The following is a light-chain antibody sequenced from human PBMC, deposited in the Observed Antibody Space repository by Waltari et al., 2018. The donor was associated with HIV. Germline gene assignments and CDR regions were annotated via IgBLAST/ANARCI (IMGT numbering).Light chain of an antibody. CDR1: SGSIARHY. V-gene: IGLV6-57*02. CDR2: EDN. J-gene: IGLJ3*02. CDR3: QSYDSSNHKV. Sequence: NFMLNQPHSVSESPGKTVTISCTASSGSIARHYVQGYQQRPGSAPTTVIYEDNQRPSGVPDRFSGSIDSSSNSASLTISGLKTEDEADYYCQSYDSSNHKVFGGGTKLTVL.